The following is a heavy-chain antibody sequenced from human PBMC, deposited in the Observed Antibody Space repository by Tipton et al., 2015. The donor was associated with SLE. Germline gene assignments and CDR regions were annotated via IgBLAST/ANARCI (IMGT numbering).Heavy chain of an antibody. CDR2: IYTSGST. Sequence: TLSLTCTVSGGSISSYYWSWIRQPAGKGLEWIGRIYTSGSTNYNPSLKSRVTISVDTSKIQFSLKLSSVTAADTAVYYCARRDDYYDSSGYYYSGAFDIWGQGTMVTVSS. D-gene: IGHD3-22*01. J-gene: IGHJ3*02. V-gene: IGHV4-4*07. CDR1: GGSISSYY. CDR3: ARRDDYYDSSGYYYSGAFDI.